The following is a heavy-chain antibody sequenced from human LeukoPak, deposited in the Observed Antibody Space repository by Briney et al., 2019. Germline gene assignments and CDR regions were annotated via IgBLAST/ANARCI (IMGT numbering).Heavy chain of an antibody. V-gene: IGHV3-64*01. J-gene: IGHJ4*02. CDR1: GFTFSSYA. D-gene: IGHD3-22*01. CDR3: ARGTYYDSRGYYSDFDS. CDR2: ISNNGGNT. Sequence: PGRSLRLSCAASGFTFSSYAMHWVRQAPGKGLEYISAISNNGGNTYYANSVKGRFTVSRDNSKNTLYLQMGSLRAEDTAVFYCARGTYYDSRGYYSDFDSWGQGTLVTVSS.